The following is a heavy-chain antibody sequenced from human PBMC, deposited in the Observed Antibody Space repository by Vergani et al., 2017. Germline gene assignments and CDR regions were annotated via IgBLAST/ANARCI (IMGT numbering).Heavy chain of an antibody. D-gene: IGHD2-2*02. Sequence: QVQLQQWGAGLLKPSETLSLTCAVYGGSFRGYYWSWLRQPPGPGLEWIVVINHSCRTNYNPSLKSRVTISVDTSKNQFSLKLSSVTAADTAVYYCARGYCSSTSCYTGEGYYFDYWGQGTLVTVSS. CDR2: INHSCRT. CDR3: ARGYCSSTSCYTGEGYYFDY. J-gene: IGHJ4*02. CDR1: GGSFRGYY. V-gene: IGHV4-34*01.